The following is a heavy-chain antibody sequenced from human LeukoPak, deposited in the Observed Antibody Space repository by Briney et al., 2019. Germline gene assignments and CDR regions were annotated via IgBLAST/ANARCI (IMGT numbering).Heavy chain of an antibody. CDR2: ISISGTTI. D-gene: IGHD3-3*01. V-gene: IGHV3-48*03. CDR1: GFTFSDYE. J-gene: IGHJ6*03. CDR3: ARDSSNDYNFWSGYYTNYMDV. Sequence: GGSLRLSCAASGFTFSDYEMNWVRQAPGKGLEWLSHISISGTTIHYADSVKGRFTISRDNAKNSVYLQMNSLRAEDTAVYYCARDSSNDYNFWSGYYTNYMDVWGKGTTVTVSS.